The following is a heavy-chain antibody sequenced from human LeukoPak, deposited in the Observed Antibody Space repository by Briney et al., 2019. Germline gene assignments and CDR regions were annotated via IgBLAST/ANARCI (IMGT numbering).Heavy chain of an antibody. CDR1: GFTFSSYA. J-gene: IGHJ3*02. D-gene: IGHD6-19*01. V-gene: IGHV3-23*01. CDR2: ISGSGGST. CDR3: AQQWLVLGAFDI. Sequence: GGSLRLSCAASGFTFSSYAMSWVRQAPGKRLEWVSAISGSGGSTYYADSVKGRFTISRDNSKNTLYLQMNSLRAEDTAVYYCAQQWLVLGAFDIWGRGTMVTVSS.